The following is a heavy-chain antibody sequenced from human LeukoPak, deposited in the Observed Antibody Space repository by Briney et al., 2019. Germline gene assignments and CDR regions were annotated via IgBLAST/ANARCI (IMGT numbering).Heavy chain of an antibody. CDR2: ISAYNGNT. CDR1: GYTFTSYG. CDR3: ARDLALGSYYDSSGYYYFDY. V-gene: IGHV1-18*01. J-gene: IGHJ4*02. D-gene: IGHD3-22*01. Sequence: GASVKVSCKASGYTFTSYGISWVRQAPGQGLEWMGWISAYNGNTNYAQKLQGRVTMTTDTSTSTAYMKLRSLRSDDTAVYYCARDLALGSYYDSSGYYYFDYWGQGTLVTVSS.